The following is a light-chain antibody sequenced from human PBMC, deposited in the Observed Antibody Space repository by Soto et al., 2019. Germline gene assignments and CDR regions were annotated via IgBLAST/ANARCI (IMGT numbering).Light chain of an antibody. CDR3: QQYGSAPPTT. CDR1: QSVTSTY. Sequence: EIVFTQSPGTLSLSPGERATLSCRASQSVTSTYLAWYQQKPGQAPRLLIYDASSRATGIPDRFSGSGSGTDFTLTISRLEPEDFAVYYCQQYGSAPPTTFGQGTKVDFK. J-gene: IGKJ1*01. V-gene: IGKV3-20*01. CDR2: DAS.